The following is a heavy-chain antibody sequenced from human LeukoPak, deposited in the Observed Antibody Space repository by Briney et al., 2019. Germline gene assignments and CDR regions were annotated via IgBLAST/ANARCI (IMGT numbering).Heavy chain of an antibody. Sequence: ASVKVSCKASGYTFTSYDINWVRQATGQGLEWMGWMNPNSGNTGYAQKFQGRVTITRNTSISTAYMELSSLRSEDTAVYYCAKDADIVVVPAAILHTPNWFDPWGQGTLVTVSS. V-gene: IGHV1-8*03. D-gene: IGHD2-2*01. J-gene: IGHJ5*02. CDR1: GYTFTSYD. CDR2: MNPNSGNT. CDR3: AKDADIVVVPAAILHTPNWFDP.